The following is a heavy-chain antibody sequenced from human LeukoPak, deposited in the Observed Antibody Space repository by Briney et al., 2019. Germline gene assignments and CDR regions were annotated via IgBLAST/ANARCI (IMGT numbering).Heavy chain of an antibody. D-gene: IGHD3-22*01. CDR2: ISDSGDNK. CDR1: GFSFSTYP. V-gene: IGHV3-23*01. Sequence: PGGSLRLSCAASGFSFSTYPMSWVRQAPGKGLDWVSAISDSGDNKQYADSVKGRFTISRDNSKNTLYLQMNNLRVEDTAVYYCARVDYYDSSGPTDYWGQGTLVTVSS. J-gene: IGHJ4*02. CDR3: ARVDYYDSSGPTDY.